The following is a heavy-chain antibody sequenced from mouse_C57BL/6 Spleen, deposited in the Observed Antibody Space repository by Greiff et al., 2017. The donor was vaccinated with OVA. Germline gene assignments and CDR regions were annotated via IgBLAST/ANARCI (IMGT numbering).Heavy chain of an antibody. CDR3: TRELRNAMDD. V-gene: IGHV5-9-1*02. CDR2: IISGGDYI. Sequence: DVQLVESGEGLVKPGGSLKLSCAASGFTFSSYAMSWVRQTPEKRLEWVAYIISGGDYIYYADTVKGRFTISRDNARNTLYLQMSSQKSEDTAMYYCTRELRNAMDDWGQGTSVTVSS. D-gene: IGHD1-1*01. J-gene: IGHJ4*01. CDR1: GFTFSSYA.